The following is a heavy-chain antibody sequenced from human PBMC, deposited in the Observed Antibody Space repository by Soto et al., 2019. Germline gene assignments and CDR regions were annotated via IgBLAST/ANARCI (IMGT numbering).Heavy chain of an antibody. CDR1: GDSLSDSF. V-gene: IGHV4-59*01. J-gene: IGHJ4*02. Sequence: KTSETLSLTCTVSGDSLSDSFWSWIRQSPVRGLEWIGYVYYTGSTNYNPSLKTRLSMSVDTSRNQFFLHLYSVTAADTAVYYCAKDYHSTGWDAALDYWGQGAPVTVSS. CDR3: AKDYHSTGWDAALDY. CDR2: VYYTGST. D-gene: IGHD6-19*01.